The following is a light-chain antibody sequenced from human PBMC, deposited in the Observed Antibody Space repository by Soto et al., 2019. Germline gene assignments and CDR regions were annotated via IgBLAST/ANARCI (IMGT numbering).Light chain of an antibody. Sequence: AIQLTQSPSSLSASVGDRVTITCRASQGISSALAWYQHKPGKTPKLLIYDASSLESGVPSTFSGSGSGTDFTLTISSRQPEDFATYFCQQFSSYPLTFGGGTKVEIK. CDR3: QQFSSYPLT. CDR1: QGISSA. V-gene: IGKV1-13*02. CDR2: DAS. J-gene: IGKJ4*01.